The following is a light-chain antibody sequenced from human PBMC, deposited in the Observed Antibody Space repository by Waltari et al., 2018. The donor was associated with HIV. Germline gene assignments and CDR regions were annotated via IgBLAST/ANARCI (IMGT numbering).Light chain of an antibody. CDR3: QVWDHTSVV. CDR1: AIGTRD. CDR2: NDK. Sequence: SYDLTQPLSVSVALGQTARIPCGGRAIGTRDVHWYQQKPGQAPSLLIFNDKNRPSGIPERFSGSKSRNTATLTISEAQGGDEAAYFCQVWDHTSVVFGGGTNLTVL. V-gene: IGLV3-9*01. J-gene: IGLJ3*02.